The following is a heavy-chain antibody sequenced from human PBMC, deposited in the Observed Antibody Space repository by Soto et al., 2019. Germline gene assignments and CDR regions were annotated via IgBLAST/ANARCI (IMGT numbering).Heavy chain of an antibody. CDR3: ARVGISGTIDAFDI. Sequence: QVQLQESGPGLVKPSQTLSLTCTVSGDSISSGGYYWSWIRQHPGKGLEWIGYIYYSGTSYYNPSLKSRVTISVDTSKNQFSLKRSSVIAADTAVYYWARVGISGTIDAFDIWGQGTMVTVSS. V-gene: IGHV4-31*03. CDR2: IYYSGTS. D-gene: IGHD1-20*01. J-gene: IGHJ3*02. CDR1: GDSISSGGYY.